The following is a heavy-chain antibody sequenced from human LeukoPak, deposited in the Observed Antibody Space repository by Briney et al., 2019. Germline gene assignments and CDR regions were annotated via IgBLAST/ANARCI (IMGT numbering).Heavy chain of an antibody. V-gene: IGHV4-30-2*01. J-gene: IGHJ4*02. CDR2: IYHSGST. CDR3: ARVVSPWGYCSSTSCYPFDY. D-gene: IGHD2-2*01. Sequence: SETLSLTCTVSGGSISSGGYYWSWIRQPPGKGLEWIGYIYHSGSTYYNPSLKSRVTISVDRSKNQFSLKLSSVTAADTAVYYCARVVSPWGYCSSTSCYPFDYWGQGTLVTVSS. CDR1: GGSISSGGYY.